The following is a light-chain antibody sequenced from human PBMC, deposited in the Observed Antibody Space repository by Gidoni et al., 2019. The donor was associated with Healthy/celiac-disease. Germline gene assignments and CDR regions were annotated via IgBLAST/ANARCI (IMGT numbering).Light chain of an antibody. CDR2: GAS. Sequence: EMVMTQSPATLSVSPGERATLSCRASQSVSSNLAWFQQKPGQAPRLLIYGASTRATGSPTRFSGSGSGTEFTLTISGLQSEDFAVYYCQQYNNWWTFGQGTKVEIK. CDR3: QQYNNWWT. V-gene: IGKV3-15*01. CDR1: QSVSSN. J-gene: IGKJ1*01.